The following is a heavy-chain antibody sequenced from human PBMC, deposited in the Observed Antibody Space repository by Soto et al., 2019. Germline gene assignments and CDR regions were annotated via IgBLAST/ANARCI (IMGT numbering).Heavy chain of an antibody. V-gene: IGHV3-48*02. Sequence: EVQLVESGGGLVQPGGSLRLSCAASGFTFSSYSMNWVRQAPGKGLEWVSYISSSSSTIYYADSVKGRFTISRDNAKNSLYLQMNSLRDEDTAVYYCARDWSVTAIRRSVRFDYWGQGTLVTVSS. CDR1: GFTFSSYS. J-gene: IGHJ4*02. CDR3: ARDWSVTAIRRSVRFDY. CDR2: ISSSSSTI. D-gene: IGHD2-21*02.